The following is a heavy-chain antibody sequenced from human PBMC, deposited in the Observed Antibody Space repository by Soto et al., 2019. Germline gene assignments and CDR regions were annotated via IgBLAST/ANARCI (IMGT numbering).Heavy chain of an antibody. CDR1: GFTFSSYG. J-gene: IGHJ4*02. D-gene: IGHD2-8*02. V-gene: IGHV3-30*18. Sequence: GGSLRLSCAASGFTFSSYGMHWVRQAPGKGLEWVAVISYDGSNKYYADSVKGRFTISRDNSKNTLYLQMNSLRAEDTAVYYCAKDFGLYWALDYWGQGTLVTVSS. CDR3: AKDFGLYWALDY. CDR2: ISYDGSNK.